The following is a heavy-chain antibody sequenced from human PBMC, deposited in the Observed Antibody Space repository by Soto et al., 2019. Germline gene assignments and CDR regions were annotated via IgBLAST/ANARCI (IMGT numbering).Heavy chain of an antibody. D-gene: IGHD2-15*01. CDR1: SGSISHGGYY. CDR3: ARSFTPGNINYYGVDV. J-gene: IGHJ6*02. V-gene: IGHV4-31*03. CDR2: IYSTGRA. Sequence: QVQLQESGPGLVKPSETLSLTCSVSSGSISHGGYYWSWIRHHPRRGPEWIGFIYSTGRAYYNPPLECRVSLTVDRFKNQFSLELTPVTAADAGVYYCARSFTPGNINYYGVDVWGHGTRVTVSS.